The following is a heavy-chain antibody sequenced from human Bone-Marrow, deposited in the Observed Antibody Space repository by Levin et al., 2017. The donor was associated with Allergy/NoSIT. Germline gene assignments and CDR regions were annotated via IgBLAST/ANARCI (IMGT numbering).Heavy chain of an antibody. CDR1: GFTFSSYS. V-gene: IGHV3-21*01. D-gene: IGHD1-26*01. J-gene: IGHJ4*02. CDR3: ARDRRCGWELPPFDY. Sequence: SGGSLRLSCAASGFTFSSYSMNWVRQAPGKGLEWVSSISSSSSYIYYADSVKGRFTISRDNAKNSLYLQMNSLRAEDTAVYYCARDRRCGWELPPFDYWGQGTLVTVSS. CDR2: ISSSSSYI.